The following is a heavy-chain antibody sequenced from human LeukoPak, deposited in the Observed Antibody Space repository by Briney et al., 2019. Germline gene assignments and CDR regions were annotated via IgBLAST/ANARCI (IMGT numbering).Heavy chain of an antibody. CDR1: GFTFSSYA. D-gene: IGHD4/OR15-4a*01. J-gene: IGHJ4*02. CDR2: ISGSGGST. CDR3: AGRAGAYSQPYDY. Sequence: PAGSLTLSCAASGFTFSSYAMSWVRQAPGKGLEWVSAISGSGGSTYYADSVKGRFTISRDNSKNTLYLQMNSLRGEDTAVYYCAGRAGAYSQPYDYWGQGTLVSVSS. V-gene: IGHV3-23*01.